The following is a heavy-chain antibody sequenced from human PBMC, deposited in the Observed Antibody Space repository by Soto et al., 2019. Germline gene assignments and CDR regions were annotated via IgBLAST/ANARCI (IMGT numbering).Heavy chain of an antibody. D-gene: IGHD3-16*01. CDR3: ARGNPFNYAGFDV. V-gene: IGHV1-8*01. CDR2: MDAKSGDT. Sequence: ASVKVSCKASGYTFSDFDINWLRQASGQGPEWMGWMDAKSGDTFFAQRFQGKFNMTWDTSLSTAYMEVGSLTSDDTAIYYCARGNPFNYAGFDVWGQGTTVTVSS. CDR1: GYTFSDFD. J-gene: IGHJ6*02.